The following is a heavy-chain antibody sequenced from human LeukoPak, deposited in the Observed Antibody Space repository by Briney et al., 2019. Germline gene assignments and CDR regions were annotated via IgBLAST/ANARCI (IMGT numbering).Heavy chain of an antibody. CDR3: ARSVTHHDAFDI. V-gene: IGHV4-39*01. CDR2: IYYSGST. CDR1: GGSISSSSYY. D-gene: IGHD2-21*02. Sequence: PSETLSLTCTVSGGSISSSSYYWGWIRQPPGKGLEWIGSIYYSGSTYYNPSLKSRVTISVDTSKNQFSLKLSSVTAADTAVYYCARSVTHHDAFDIWGQGTMVTVSS. J-gene: IGHJ3*02.